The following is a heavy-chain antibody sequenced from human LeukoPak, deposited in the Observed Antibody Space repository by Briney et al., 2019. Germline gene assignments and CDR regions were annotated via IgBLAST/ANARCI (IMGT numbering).Heavy chain of an antibody. Sequence: SVTLFCFASGFSCSSYWMAWLRKAPGNGLEWVANIKDDGTNKFYADSVKGRFSISRANAKNSIFLEMNGLRADDTAVYFCASSHDSSGNDWGQGTLVTVSS. CDR3: ASSHDSSGND. CDR2: IKDDGTNK. CDR1: GFSCSSYW. J-gene: IGHJ4*02. D-gene: IGHD3-22*01. V-gene: IGHV3-7*01.